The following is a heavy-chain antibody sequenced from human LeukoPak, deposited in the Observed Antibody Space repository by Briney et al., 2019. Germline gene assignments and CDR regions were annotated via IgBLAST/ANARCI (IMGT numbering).Heavy chain of an antibody. Sequence: PSQTLSLTCSVSGGSISSGSYYWSWIRRPAGKGLEWIGRIYTSGSTSYSPSLKSRVTISLDTSKNQFSLKLTSVTAADTAVYSCARGRDGYYFDYWGQGTLVTVSS. D-gene: IGHD5-24*01. J-gene: IGHJ4*02. CDR2: IYTSGST. V-gene: IGHV4-61*02. CDR3: ARGRDGYYFDY. CDR1: GGSISSGSYY.